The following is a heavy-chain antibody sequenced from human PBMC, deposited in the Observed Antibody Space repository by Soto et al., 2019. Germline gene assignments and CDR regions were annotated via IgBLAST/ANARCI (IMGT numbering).Heavy chain of an antibody. D-gene: IGHD3-3*01. J-gene: IGHJ6*03. V-gene: IGHV1-8*02. CDR1: GYTFTSYD. CDR3: ARGVDFWSGYRSNYYYYYCMDV. CDR2: MNPNSGNT. Sequence: QVQLVQSGAEVKKPGASVKVSCKASGYTFTSYDINWVRQATGQGLEWMGWMNPNSGNTGYAQKFQGRVTMTRDTSIRTAYMELSSMRSEGTVVYYCARGVDFWSGYRSNYYYYYCMDVWCEGTTVTVSS.